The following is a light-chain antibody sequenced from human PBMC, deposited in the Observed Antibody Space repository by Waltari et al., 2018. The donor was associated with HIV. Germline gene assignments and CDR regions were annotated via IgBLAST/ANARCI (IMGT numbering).Light chain of an antibody. Sequence: QSALTQPRSVSGSPGQSVTISCTGTSSDVGAYNYASWYQHHPNKGPKLLIYDVNKRPSGVPDRFSGSKSGNTASLTISGLQAEDEADYYCCSYADTYFVLFGGRTKLTVL. CDR1: SSDVGAYNY. CDR2: DVN. V-gene: IGLV2-11*01. J-gene: IGLJ2*01. CDR3: CSYADTYFVL.